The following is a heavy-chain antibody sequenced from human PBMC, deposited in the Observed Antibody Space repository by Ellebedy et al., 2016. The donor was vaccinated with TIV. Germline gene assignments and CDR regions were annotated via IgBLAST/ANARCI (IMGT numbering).Heavy chain of an antibody. J-gene: IGHJ5*02. V-gene: IGHV3-23*01. Sequence: GESQKISCATSGFIFSDYAISWVRPPPGKGLKWVSTISGRGESTFAADSVKGRFTISRDFSKRTVYLQMNSLRVEDTAVYFCATRGHSIGWFADWGQGTLVTVSS. CDR1: GFIFSDYA. CDR3: ATRGHSIGWFAD. D-gene: IGHD3-22*01. CDR2: ISGRGEST.